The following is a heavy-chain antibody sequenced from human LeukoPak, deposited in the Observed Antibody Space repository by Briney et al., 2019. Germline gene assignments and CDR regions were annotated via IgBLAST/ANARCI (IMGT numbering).Heavy chain of an antibody. J-gene: IGHJ4*02. Sequence: GGSLRLSCAASGFTFDDYAMHWVRQAPGKGLEWVSGISWNSGSIGYADSVKGRFTISRDNAKNSLYLQMNSLRAEGTALYYCASGIVVVPAAINYWGQGTLVTVSS. CDR3: ASGIVVVPAAINY. V-gene: IGHV3-9*01. D-gene: IGHD2-2*02. CDR1: GFTFDDYA. CDR2: ISWNSGSI.